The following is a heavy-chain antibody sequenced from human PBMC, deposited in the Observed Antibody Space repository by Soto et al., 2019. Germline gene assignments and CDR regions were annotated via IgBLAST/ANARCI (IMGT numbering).Heavy chain of an antibody. CDR3: ARGPPIVGNTTPLDS. CDR1: GGSITSSNW. V-gene: IGHV4-4*02. CDR2: IYHAGST. D-gene: IGHD1-26*01. Sequence: PSETLSLTCTVSGGSITSSNWWSWVRLPPAKGLEWIGDIYHAGSTKYNPSLERRVTMSVDTSNNQFALTLTSVTAADTAVYFCARGPPIVGNTTPLDSWGQGTLVTVSS. J-gene: IGHJ4*02.